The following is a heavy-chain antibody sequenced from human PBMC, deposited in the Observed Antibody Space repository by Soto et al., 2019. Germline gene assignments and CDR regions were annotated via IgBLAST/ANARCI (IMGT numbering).Heavy chain of an antibody. V-gene: IGHV3-15*01. J-gene: IGHJ4*02. CDR1: GITFTNAW. CDR3: TTDPGDYEDF. CDR2: IKNRADGGTT. D-gene: IGHD4-17*01. Sequence: GGSLRLSCAASGITFTNAWIICFRQAPGKGLEWVGRIKNRADGGTTDYAAPVRGRFTISRDDSKNTLFLQMNSLEAEDTAVYYCTTDPGDYEDFWGQGTLVTVSS.